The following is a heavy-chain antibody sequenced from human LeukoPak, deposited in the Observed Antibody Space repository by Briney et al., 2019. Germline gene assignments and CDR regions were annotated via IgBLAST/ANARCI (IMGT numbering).Heavy chain of an antibody. D-gene: IGHD2-15*01. CDR3: ARGRGWPYPALYFDY. J-gene: IGHJ4*02. V-gene: IGHV4-39*07. CDR1: GDSISSSSYY. CDR2: IFYSGST. Sequence: SETLSLTCTVSGDSISSSSYYWGWIRQPPGKGLEWIGSIFYSGSTYYNPSLRTRVTISEDTSKNQFSLKLSSVTAADTAVYYCARGRGWPYPALYFDYWGQGTLVTVSS.